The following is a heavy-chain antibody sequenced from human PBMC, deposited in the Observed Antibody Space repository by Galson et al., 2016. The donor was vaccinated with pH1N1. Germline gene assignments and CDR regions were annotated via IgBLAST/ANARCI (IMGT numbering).Heavy chain of an antibody. CDR3: ARLSIRHTPRDY. V-gene: IGHV4-38-2*02. CDR2: IIDTGTT. D-gene: IGHD5-12*01. CDR1: AYSVSASYA. Sequence: ETLSLTCTVSAYSVSASYAWGWIRQPPGKGLEWIGNIIDTGTTFYNPSLKSRVTISLDTSKSQFSLRLRSVTAADTAVYYCARLSIRHTPRDYWGQGILVTVSS. J-gene: IGHJ4*02.